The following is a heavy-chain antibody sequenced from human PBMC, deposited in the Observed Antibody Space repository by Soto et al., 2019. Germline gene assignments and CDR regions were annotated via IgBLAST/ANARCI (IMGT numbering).Heavy chain of an antibody. CDR2: IDYSGST. J-gene: IGHJ3*02. D-gene: IGHD3-22*01. Sequence: QVQLQESGRGLVKPSQTLSLTCIVSGGSISSSGDYWSWIRQHPGKGLEWIGFIDYSGSTYYNPSLKSRVIISLDTSKNQFSLRLSSVTPADTAMYYCARDMYSSGPNAFAIWGQGTMVTVSS. CDR1: GGSISSSGDY. CDR3: ARDMYSSGPNAFAI. V-gene: IGHV4-31*03.